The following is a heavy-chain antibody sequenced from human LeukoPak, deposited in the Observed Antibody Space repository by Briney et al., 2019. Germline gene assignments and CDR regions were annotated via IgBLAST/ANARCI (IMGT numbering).Heavy chain of an antibody. CDR2: ISSGSSYI. Sequence: GGSLRLSCAASGFTFNSYSMNWARQAPGKGLEWVSSISSGSSYIYADSVKGRFTISRDNAKNSLYLQMNSLRAEDTAVYYCARDYGAWSFDNWGQGTLVTVAP. CDR1: GFTFNSYS. J-gene: IGHJ4*02. D-gene: IGHD3-3*01. V-gene: IGHV3-21*06. CDR3: ARDYGAWSFDN.